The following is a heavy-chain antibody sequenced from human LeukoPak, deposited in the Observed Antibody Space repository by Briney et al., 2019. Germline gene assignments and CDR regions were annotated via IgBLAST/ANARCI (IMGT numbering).Heavy chain of an antibody. CDR2: LYYSGST. CDR3: ARSSGAFDY. D-gene: IGHD3-10*01. J-gene: IGHJ4*02. Sequence: PSETLSLTCTVSGGSISSYYWSWIRQPPGKGLGWIGYLYYSGSTNYNPSLTSRVTISVDTSNNQFSLKLSSVTAADTAVYYCARSSGAFDYWGQGTLVTVSS. CDR1: GGSISSYY. V-gene: IGHV4-59*01.